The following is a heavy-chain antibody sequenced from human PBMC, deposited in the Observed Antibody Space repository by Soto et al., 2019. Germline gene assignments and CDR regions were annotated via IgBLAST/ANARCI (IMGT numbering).Heavy chain of an antibody. J-gene: IGHJ6*02. D-gene: IGHD2-15*01. Sequence: ASAKASCKASGYTFTSKYMHWVQQAPGQGLEWMGIINPSGGSTSYAQKFQGRVTMTRDTSTSTVYMELSSLRSEDTAVYYCARSSLVAANPNYYYGMGVWGQGATVTVSS. CDR3: ARSSLVAANPNYYYGMGV. CDR1: GYTFTSKY. CDR2: INPSGGST. V-gene: IGHV1-46*01.